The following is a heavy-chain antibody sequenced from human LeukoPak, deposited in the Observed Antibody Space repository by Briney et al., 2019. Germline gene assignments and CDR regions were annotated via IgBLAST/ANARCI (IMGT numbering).Heavy chain of an antibody. D-gene: IGHD6-19*01. CDR1: GFTFTSYT. Sequence: GGSLRLYCAASGFTFTSYTMNWVRQAPGKGLDWVSSISSSTIYIYYADSVKGRFTISRDNAKNSVYLQMNSLRAEDTAVYYCARDTSSGRYGGFDYWGQGTLVTVSS. J-gene: IGHJ4*02. CDR2: ISSSTIYI. V-gene: IGHV3-21*01. CDR3: ARDTSSGRYGGFDY.